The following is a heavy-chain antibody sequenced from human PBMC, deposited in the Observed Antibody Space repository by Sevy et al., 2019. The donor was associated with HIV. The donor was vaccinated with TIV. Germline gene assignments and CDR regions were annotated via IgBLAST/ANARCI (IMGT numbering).Heavy chain of an antibody. J-gene: IGHJ3*02. CDR2: ISSSGSTI. CDR3: AGEGSIRAFDI. D-gene: IGHD2-21*01. CDR1: GFTFSDYY. V-gene: IGHV3-11*04. Sequence: GGSLRLSCAVSGFTFSDYYMTWIGQAPGKGLEWVSYISSSGSTIYYADSVKGRFTISRDNGKNSLYLQMNSLRAEDTAVYYCAGEGSIRAFDIWGQGTMVTVSS.